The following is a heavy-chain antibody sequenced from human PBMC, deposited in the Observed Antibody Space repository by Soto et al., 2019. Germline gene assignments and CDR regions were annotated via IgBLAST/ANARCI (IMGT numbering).Heavy chain of an antibody. CDR3: ARQIDSSWDRFDY. D-gene: IGHD6-13*01. CDR2: IYYSGTT. Sequence: TSETLSLTCTVSGDSISSSSHYWGWIRQPPGKGLEWIGSIYYSGTTHYNPSLKSRVIITGDSPKNQFSLKVNSVTAADTAVYYCARQIDSSWDRFDYWGQGALVTVSS. CDR1: GDSISSSSHY. J-gene: IGHJ4*02. V-gene: IGHV4-39*01.